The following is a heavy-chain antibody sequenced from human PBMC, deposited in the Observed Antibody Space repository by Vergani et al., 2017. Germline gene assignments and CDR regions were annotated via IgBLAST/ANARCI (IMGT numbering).Heavy chain of an antibody. CDR3: ARDGWGSGWFMDY. CDR2: ISSSSSTI. Sequence: VQLVQSGAEVKKPGASVKVSCKASGYTFTSYDINWVRQAPGKGLEWVSYISSSSSTIYYADSVKGRFTISRDNAKNSLYLQMNSLRAEDTAVYYCARDGWGSGWFMDYWGQGTLVTVSS. V-gene: IGHV3-48*01. J-gene: IGHJ4*02. CDR1: GYTFTSYD. D-gene: IGHD6-19*01.